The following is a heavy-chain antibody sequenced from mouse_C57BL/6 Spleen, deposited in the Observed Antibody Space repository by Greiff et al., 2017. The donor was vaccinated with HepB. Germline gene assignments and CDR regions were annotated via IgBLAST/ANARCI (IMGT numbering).Heavy chain of an antibody. CDR3: AREWLLRYFDV. CDR2: IYPSDSET. V-gene: IGHV1-61*01. D-gene: IGHD2-3*01. CDR1: GYTFTSYW. J-gene: IGHJ1*03. Sequence: QVQLQQPGAELVRPGSSVKLSCKASGYTFTSYWMDWVKQRPGQGLEWIGIIYPSDSETHYNQKFKDKATLTVDKSSSTAYMQLSSLTSEDSAVYYCAREWLLRYFDVWGTGTTVTVSS.